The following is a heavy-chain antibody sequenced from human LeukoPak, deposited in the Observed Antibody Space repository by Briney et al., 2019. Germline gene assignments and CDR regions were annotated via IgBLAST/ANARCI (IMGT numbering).Heavy chain of an antibody. J-gene: IGHJ4*02. CDR2: ISSSGSTI. CDR3: ARDRLVGVVIMDY. CDR1: GFTFSSYE. V-gene: IGHV3-48*03. Sequence: GGSLRLSCAASGFTFSSYEMNWVRQAPGKGLEWVSYISSSGSTIYYADSVKGRFTISRDNAKNSLYLQMNSLRAEDTAVYYCARDRLVGVVIMDYWSQGTLVTVSS. D-gene: IGHD3-3*01.